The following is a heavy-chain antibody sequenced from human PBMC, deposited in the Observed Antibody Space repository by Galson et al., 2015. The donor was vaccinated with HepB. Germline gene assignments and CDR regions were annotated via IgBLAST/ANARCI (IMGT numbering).Heavy chain of an antibody. D-gene: IGHD3-16*02. CDR2: IRYDGSNK. Sequence: SLRLSSAASGFTFSSYGMHWVRQAPGKGLEWVAFIRYDGSNKYYADSVKGRFTISRDNSKNTLYLQMNSLRAEDTAVYYCAKDALRVIPYYFDYWGQGTLVTVSS. CDR3: AKDALRVIPYYFDY. V-gene: IGHV3-30*02. J-gene: IGHJ4*02. CDR1: GFTFSSYG.